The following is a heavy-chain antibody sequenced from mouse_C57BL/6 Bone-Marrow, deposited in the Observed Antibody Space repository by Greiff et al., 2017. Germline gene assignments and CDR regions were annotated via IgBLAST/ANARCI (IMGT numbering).Heavy chain of an antibody. V-gene: IGHV5-4*03. CDR3: ARVLLLRSATDY. CDR2: ISDGGSYT. J-gene: IGHJ4*01. CDR1: GFTFSSYA. Sequence: EVKLVESGGGLVKPGGSLKLSCAASGFTFSSYAMSWVRQTPEKRLEWVATISDGGSYTYYPDNVKGRFTISRDNAKNNLYLQMSHLKSEDTAMYYCARVLLLRSATDYWGQGTSVTVSS. D-gene: IGHD1-1*01.